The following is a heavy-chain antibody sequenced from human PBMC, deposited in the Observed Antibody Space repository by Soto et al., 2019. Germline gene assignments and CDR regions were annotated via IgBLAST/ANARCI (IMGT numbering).Heavy chain of an antibody. CDR1: GFAFSNCV. V-gene: IGHV3-23*01. D-gene: IGHD6-19*01. CDR3: AKVRVAGGWASDY. J-gene: IGHJ4*02. Sequence: GGSLRLSCTASGFAFSNCVMSWVRQAPGKGLEWVSHISVSGGSTYYADSVKGRFTISRDNSKNTFYLQTNSLRADDTAVYYCAKVRVAGGWASDYWGQGILVTVSS. CDR2: ISVSGGST.